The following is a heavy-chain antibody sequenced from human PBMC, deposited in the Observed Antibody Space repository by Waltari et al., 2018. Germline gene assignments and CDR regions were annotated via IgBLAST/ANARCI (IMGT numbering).Heavy chain of an antibody. J-gene: IGHJ4*02. CDR3: ARTLSSGWYRTFDY. D-gene: IGHD6-19*01. V-gene: IGHV3-53*02. CDR1: GITVSSNY. CDR2: IYSGGST. Sequence: EVQLVESGGGLIQPGGSLRLPGEASGITVSSNYMSWVRQATGKGLEWVSVIYSGGSTYSADSVKGRFTISRDNSKNTLYLQMNSLRAEDTAVYYCARTLSSGWYRTFDYWGQGTLVTVSS.